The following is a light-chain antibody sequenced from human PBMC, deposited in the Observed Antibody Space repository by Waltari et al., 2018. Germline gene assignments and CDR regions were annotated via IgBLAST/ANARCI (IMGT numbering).Light chain of an antibody. CDR3: CSYAGSYTYV. CDR2: DVT. J-gene: IGLJ1*01. Sequence: QSALTQPRSVSGSPGQSVTISCTGTSSDIGAYDYVPWYHQHPGKPPKRIIYDVTDRPSGVPDRFSGSKSGNTASLTISGLQAEDEADYYCCSYAGSYTYVFGTGTKVTVL. CDR1: SSDIGAYDY. V-gene: IGLV2-11*01.